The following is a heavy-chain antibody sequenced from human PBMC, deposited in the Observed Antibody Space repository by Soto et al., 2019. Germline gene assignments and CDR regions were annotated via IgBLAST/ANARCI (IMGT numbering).Heavy chain of an antibody. V-gene: IGHV1-2*02. CDR2: INPNSGGT. J-gene: IGHJ4*02. CDR1: GYTFTGYY. D-gene: IGHD6-19*01. Sequence: ASVKVSCKASGYTFTGYYMHWVRPAPGQGLEWMGWINPNSGGTNYAQKFQGRVTMTRDTSISTAYMELSRLRSDDTAVYYCARGWEQWLVQYYFDYWGQGTLVTVSS. CDR3: ARGWEQWLVQYYFDY.